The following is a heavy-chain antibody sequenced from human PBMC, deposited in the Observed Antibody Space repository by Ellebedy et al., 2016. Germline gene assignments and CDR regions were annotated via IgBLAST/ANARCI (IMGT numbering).Heavy chain of an antibody. D-gene: IGHD4-17*01. CDR3: ARRWRTVTTIYAFDI. Sequence: ASVKVSCKASGYTFTSYAISWVRQAPGQGLEWMGWITPYNGDTNYAQKLQGRVTMTTVTSTSTAYMELRSLRSDDTAIYYCARRWRTVTTIYAFDIWGQGTMVTVSS. J-gene: IGHJ3*02. CDR2: ITPYNGDT. CDR1: GYTFTSYA. V-gene: IGHV1-18*01.